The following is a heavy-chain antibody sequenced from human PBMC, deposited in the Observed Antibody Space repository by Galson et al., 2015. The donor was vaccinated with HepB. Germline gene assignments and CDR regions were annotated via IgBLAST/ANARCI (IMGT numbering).Heavy chain of an antibody. CDR2: IYYSGDT. CDR1: GGSIGSSSHY. J-gene: IGHJ4*02. V-gene: IGHV4-39*01. D-gene: IGHD2-2*01. Sequence: SETLSLTCTISGGSIGSSSHYWGWIRQPPGKGLEWIGRIYYSGDTYYNPSLKSRVTISIDTSKNQFSLKVKFVTAADTAIYYCARPRYCSSATCSAAFDSWGQGTLVTVSS. CDR3: ARPRYCSSATCSAAFDS.